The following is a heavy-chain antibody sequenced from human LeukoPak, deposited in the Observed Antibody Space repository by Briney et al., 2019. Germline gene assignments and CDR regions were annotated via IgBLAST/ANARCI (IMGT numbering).Heavy chain of an antibody. CDR1: GGSFSGYY. J-gene: IGHJ4*02. V-gene: IGHV4-59*08. D-gene: IGHD2-15*01. Sequence: SETLSLTCAVFGGSFSGYYWSWIRQPPGKGLEWIGYIYYSGNTDSNPSLKSRVTISVDTSKNQFSLKLSSVTAADTAVYYCARTYCSGGSCHFDYWGQGTLVTVSS. CDR3: ARTYCSGGSCHFDY. CDR2: IYYSGNT.